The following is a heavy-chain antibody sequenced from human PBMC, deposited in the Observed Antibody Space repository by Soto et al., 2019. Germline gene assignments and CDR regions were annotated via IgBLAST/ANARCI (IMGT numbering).Heavy chain of an antibody. D-gene: IGHD6-19*01. J-gene: IGHJ6*02. V-gene: IGHV3-23*01. CDR2: ISGSGGST. CDR3: AKAGSIAVAGTRDYYGMDV. CDR1: GFTFSSYA. Sequence: PGGSLRLSCAASGFTFSSYAMSWVRQAPGKGLEWVSAISGSGGSTYYADSVKGRFTISRDNSKNTLYLQMNSLRAEDTAVYYCAKAGSIAVAGTRDYYGMDVWGQGTTVTAP.